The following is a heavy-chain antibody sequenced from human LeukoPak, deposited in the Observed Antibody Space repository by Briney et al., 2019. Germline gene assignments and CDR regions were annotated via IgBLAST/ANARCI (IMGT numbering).Heavy chain of an antibody. V-gene: IGHV4-34*01. D-gene: IGHD1-26*01. Sequence: SETLSLTCAVSGESFCGNFWTRIPQSPGKGLEWIGEIDNNGITNYNPSLKSRATMSVDTTRKRFSLRLTSESAADTGVYYCARGGGGAKAFYFDYWGQGSLVTVSS. J-gene: IGHJ4*02. CDR1: GESFCGNF. CDR2: IDNNGIT. CDR3: ARGGGGAKAFYFDY.